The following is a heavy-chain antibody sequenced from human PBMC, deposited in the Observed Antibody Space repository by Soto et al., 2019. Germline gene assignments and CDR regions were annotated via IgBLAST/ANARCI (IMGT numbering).Heavy chain of an antibody. CDR2: SSFSSSYT. D-gene: IGHD5-18*01. Sequence: QVQLVESGGGLVKPGGSLRLSCAASGLTLSDYYMTWIRQAPGKGLEWVSDSSFSSSYTNYADSVKGRFTISRDNAKNSLYLQMNSLRAEDTAVYYCARDGYGFGKGYYLDHWGQGTLVTVSS. CDR3: ARDGYGFGKGYYLDH. CDR1: GLTLSDYY. J-gene: IGHJ4*02. V-gene: IGHV3-11*06.